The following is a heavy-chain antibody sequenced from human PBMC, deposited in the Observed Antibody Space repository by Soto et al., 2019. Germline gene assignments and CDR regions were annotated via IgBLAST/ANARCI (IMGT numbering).Heavy chain of an antibody. CDR3: ARDPGSSGWHGPFDY. CDR2: ISYDGTNK. V-gene: IGHV3-30-3*01. CDR1: GFTFSSYT. Sequence: QVQLVESGGGVVQPGRSLRLSCAASGFTFSSYTMHWVRQAPGKGLEWVAVISYDGTNKYYIDSVKGRFTISRDNSKNTLYVQMNSLRAEDTAVYYCARDPGSSGWHGPFDYWGQGTLVTVSS. D-gene: IGHD6-19*01. J-gene: IGHJ4*02.